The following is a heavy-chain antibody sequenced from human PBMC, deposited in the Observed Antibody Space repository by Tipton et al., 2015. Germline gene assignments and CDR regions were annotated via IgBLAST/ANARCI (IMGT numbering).Heavy chain of an antibody. V-gene: IGHV3-23*01. Sequence: SLRLSCAASGFTFRSYAMSWVRQAPGKGLEWVSTISGSGGSTYYADSVKGRFTISRDNSKNTLYLQMNSLRAEDTAVYYCAKDGDYDFWSGYYPWGYFDLWGRGTLVTVSS. CDR2: ISGSGGST. J-gene: IGHJ2*01. D-gene: IGHD3-3*01. CDR3: AKDGDYDFWSGYYPWGYFDL. CDR1: GFTFRSYA.